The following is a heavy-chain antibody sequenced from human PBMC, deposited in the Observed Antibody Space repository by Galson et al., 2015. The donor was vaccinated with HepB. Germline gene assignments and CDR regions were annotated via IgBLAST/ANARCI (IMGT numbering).Heavy chain of an antibody. CDR2: ISPYNGNT. Sequence: SVKVSCKASGNSFTNYGITWVRQAPGQGLEWMGWISPYNGNTNYAQNFQGRVTMTTDTSTTTAFMELRGLRSDDTAVYYCAREEGVAVGTDTLDFWGQGTRLTVSS. J-gene: IGHJ4*02. CDR1: GNSFTNYG. D-gene: IGHD6-13*01. CDR3: AREEGVAVGTDTLDF. V-gene: IGHV1-18*01.